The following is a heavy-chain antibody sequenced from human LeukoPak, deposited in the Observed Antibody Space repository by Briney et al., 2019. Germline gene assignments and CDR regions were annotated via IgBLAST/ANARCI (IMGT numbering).Heavy chain of an antibody. Sequence: PGGSLRLSCAASGFTFSSHWMSWVRQAPGKGLEWVANIKQDASDKYYVDSVKGRFTISRDNAKNSLYLRMNSLRAEDTAVYFCARHSNKYDYDSSGHYRSFDYWGQETLVTVSS. V-gene: IGHV3-7*01. D-gene: IGHD3-22*01. CDR1: GFTFSSHW. CDR3: ARHSNKYDYDSSGHYRSFDY. J-gene: IGHJ4*02. CDR2: IKQDASDK.